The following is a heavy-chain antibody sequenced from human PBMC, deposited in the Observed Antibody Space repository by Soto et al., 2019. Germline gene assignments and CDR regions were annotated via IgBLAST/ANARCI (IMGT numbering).Heavy chain of an antibody. Sequence: QVQLVESGGGVVQPGRSLRLSCAASGFTFSSYGMHWVRQAPGKGLEWVAVIWYDGSNKYYADPVKGRFTISRDNSKNTLYLQMNSLRAEDTAVYYCARGQYSSGWYRGGDYYGMDVWGQGTTVTVSS. CDR1: GFTFSSYG. D-gene: IGHD6-19*01. J-gene: IGHJ6*02. CDR3: ARGQYSSGWYRGGDYYGMDV. V-gene: IGHV3-33*01. CDR2: IWYDGSNK.